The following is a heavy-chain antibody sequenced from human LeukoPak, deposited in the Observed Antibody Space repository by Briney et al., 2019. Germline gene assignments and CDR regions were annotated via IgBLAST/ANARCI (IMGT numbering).Heavy chain of an antibody. CDR2: IYHSGST. Sequence: PSETLSLTCVVSGGSISSGVYSWNWIRQPPGKGLEGIGNIYHSGSTNYNPSLKSRVTISVDTSKNPFSLKLSSVTAADTAVYYCDYSGYCSSTSCSAYYMDVWGKGTTVTVSS. D-gene: IGHD2-2*01. V-gene: IGHV4-30-2*01. CDR3: DYSGYCSSTSCSAYYMDV. J-gene: IGHJ6*03. CDR1: GGSISSGVYS.